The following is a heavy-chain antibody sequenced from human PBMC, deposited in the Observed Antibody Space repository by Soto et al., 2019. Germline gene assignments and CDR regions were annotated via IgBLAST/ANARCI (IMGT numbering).Heavy chain of an antibody. D-gene: IGHD1-26*01. V-gene: IGHV4-34*01. CDR1: GGSFSGYY. Sequence: SETLSLTCAVYGGSFSGYYWSWIRQPPGKGLEWIGEINHSGSTNYNPSLKSRVTISVDTSKNQFSLTLSSVTAADTAVYYCARGLLDFYAGNYFDYWGQGTLVTVSS. J-gene: IGHJ4*02. CDR2: INHSGST. CDR3: ARGLLDFYAGNYFDY.